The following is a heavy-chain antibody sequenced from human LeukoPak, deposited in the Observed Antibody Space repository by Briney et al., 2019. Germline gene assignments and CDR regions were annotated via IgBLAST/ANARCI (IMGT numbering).Heavy chain of an antibody. Sequence: SETLSLTCTVSVGSISSYYWSWIRQPPGKGLEWIGYIHYSGSTNYNPSLKSRVTISVDTSKNQFSLKLSSVTATDTDVYYCARGPYSYGPAPKYFQHWGQGTLVTVSS. D-gene: IGHD5-18*01. J-gene: IGHJ1*01. CDR2: IHYSGST. CDR1: VGSISSYY. CDR3: ARGPYSYGPAPKYFQH. V-gene: IGHV4-59*12.